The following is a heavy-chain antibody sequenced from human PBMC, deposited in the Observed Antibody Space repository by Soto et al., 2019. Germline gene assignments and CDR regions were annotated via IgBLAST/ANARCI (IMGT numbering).Heavy chain of an antibody. D-gene: IGHD3-22*01. Sequence: QVQLVQSGAEVRKLGSSVKVSCKASGGTFSRHAISWERQAPGQGLEWMGGIIPIFGTANHAQKFQGRVTIIADESTSTVYMELSSLTSEDTAMYYCARGWGYDSNDYYYAYWGQGTLVIVSS. J-gene: IGHJ4*02. CDR2: IIPIFGTA. CDR3: ARGWGYDSNDYYYAY. CDR1: GGTFSRHA. V-gene: IGHV1-69*01.